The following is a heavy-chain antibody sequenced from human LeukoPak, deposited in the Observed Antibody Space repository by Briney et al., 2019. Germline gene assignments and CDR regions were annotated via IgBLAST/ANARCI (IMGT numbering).Heavy chain of an antibody. CDR3: ASSIVAAGKFDY. CDR1: GGSISSGRYY. V-gene: IGHV4-61*02. D-gene: IGHD6-13*01. J-gene: IGHJ4*02. Sequence: PSETLSLTCTVSGGSISSGRYYWSWIRQPAGKGLEWIGRIYTSGSTSYNPSLKSRVTISVDTSKNQFSLKLSSVTAADTAVYYCASSIVAAGKFDYWGQGTLVTVSS. CDR2: IYTSGST.